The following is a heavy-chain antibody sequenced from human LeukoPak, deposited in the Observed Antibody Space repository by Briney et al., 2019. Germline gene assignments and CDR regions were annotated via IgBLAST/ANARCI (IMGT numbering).Heavy chain of an antibody. J-gene: IGHJ4*02. D-gene: IGHD6-25*01. CDR1: GFTFDDYA. CDR3: TKDSGRYSSANDH. Sequence: PGRSLRLSCAASGFTFDDYAMHWVRQAPGKGLEWVSSISWNSGKIGYADSVKGRFTISRENAKNSLYLQMNSLRVEGTALYYCTKDSGRYSSANDHWGQGTLVTVSS. CDR2: ISWNSGKI. V-gene: IGHV3-9*01.